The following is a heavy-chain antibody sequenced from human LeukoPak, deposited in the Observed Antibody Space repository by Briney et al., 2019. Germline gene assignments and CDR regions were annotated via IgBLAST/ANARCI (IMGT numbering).Heavy chain of an antibody. CDR2: IYYSGST. CDR1: GGSISGSSYY. D-gene: IGHD3-22*01. CDR3: ARVESYYDSSGYYYYYMDV. J-gene: IGHJ6*03. V-gene: IGHV4-61*01. Sequence: SETLSLTCTVSGGSISGSSYYWSWIRQPPGKGLEWIGYIYYSGSTNYNPSLKSRVTISVDTSKNQFSLKLSSVTAADTAVYYCARVESYYDSSGYYYYYMDVWGKGTTVTVSS.